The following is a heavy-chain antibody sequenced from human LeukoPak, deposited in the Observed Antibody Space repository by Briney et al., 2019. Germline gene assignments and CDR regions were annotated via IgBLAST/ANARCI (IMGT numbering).Heavy chain of an antibody. CDR2: ISADVSVT. D-gene: IGHD6-19*01. J-gene: IGHJ4*02. CDR1: GFTFSSHW. Sequence: GGSLRLSCAASGFTFSSHWMHWVRQAPGKGLVWVSRISADVSVTTYADSVKGRFTISRDNAKNTLYLQMNSLRAEDTAVYYCARAHLAVAGRTADYWSQGTLVTVSS. V-gene: IGHV3-74*01. CDR3: ARAHLAVAGRTADY.